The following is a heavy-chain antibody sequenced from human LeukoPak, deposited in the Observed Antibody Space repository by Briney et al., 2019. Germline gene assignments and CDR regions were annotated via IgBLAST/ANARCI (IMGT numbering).Heavy chain of an antibody. CDR3: AAVVDTAMVNPFDY. Sequence: SQTLSLTCTVSGGSVSSGSYYWSWIRQPPGKGLEWIGYIYYSGSTNYNPSLKSRVTISVDTSKNQFSLKLSSVTAADTAVYYCAAVVDTAMVNPFDYWGQGTLVTVSS. CDR2: IYYSGST. D-gene: IGHD5-18*01. J-gene: IGHJ4*02. CDR1: GGSVSSGSYY. V-gene: IGHV4-61*01.